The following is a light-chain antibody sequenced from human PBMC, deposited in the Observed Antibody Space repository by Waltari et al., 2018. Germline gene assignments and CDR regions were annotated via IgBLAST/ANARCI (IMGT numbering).Light chain of an antibody. J-gene: IGKJ2*01. CDR3: QQYSSSPRT. Sequence: EIVLTQSPGTLSLSPGERATLSCRASQSVSSSYLAWYQQKPGQAPRLLFYGASSRATGIPDRFSGSGSGTDFTLSISRLEPEDLAVYYCQQYSSSPRTFGQGTKLEIK. CDR1: QSVSSSY. V-gene: IGKV3-20*01. CDR2: GAS.